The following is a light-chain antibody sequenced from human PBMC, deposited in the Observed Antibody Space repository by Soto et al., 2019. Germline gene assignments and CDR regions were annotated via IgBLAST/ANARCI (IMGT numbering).Light chain of an antibody. CDR2: GAS. V-gene: IGKV3-15*01. CDR3: QQYNNWHPIT. J-gene: IGKJ5*01. Sequence: EIVMTQSPATLFVSPGERATLACRASQSVSSNLAWYQQKPGQATRLLIYGASTRATGIPARFSGSGSGTEFTLTISSLQSEDFASYYCQQYNNWHPITFGQGTRLEIK. CDR1: QSVSSN.